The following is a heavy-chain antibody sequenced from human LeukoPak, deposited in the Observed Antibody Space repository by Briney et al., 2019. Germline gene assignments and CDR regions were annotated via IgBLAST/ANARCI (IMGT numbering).Heavy chain of an antibody. V-gene: IGHV3-23*01. CDR2: ISHNGGST. Sequence: PGGSLRLSCSASGFTFSGYALSWVRQAPGKGLEWVSSISHNGGSTLYADSMKGRFTISRDNSKNTLYLQMNSLRAEDTAVYYGAKGLFWFGEFSAPDYWGQGTLVTVSS. J-gene: IGHJ4*02. CDR3: AKGLFWFGEFSAPDY. CDR1: GFTFSGYA. D-gene: IGHD3-10*01.